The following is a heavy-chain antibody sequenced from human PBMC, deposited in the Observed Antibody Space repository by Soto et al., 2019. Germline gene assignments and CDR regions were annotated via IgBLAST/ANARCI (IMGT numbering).Heavy chain of an antibody. Sequence: PGGSLRLSCAASGFPFGDVGMHWLRQAPGKGLEWVAVIYHDGSDKFYADSVKALFTISRDNSKNTLYLQMSGLGGEDTAVYYCATSPGFFCRSANCYRYYFDDWSQGTMVTVSS. J-gene: IGHJ4*02. CDR1: GFPFGDVG. D-gene: IGHD2-2*02. CDR3: ATSPGFFCRSANCYRYYFDD. V-gene: IGHV3-30*03. CDR2: IYHDGSDK.